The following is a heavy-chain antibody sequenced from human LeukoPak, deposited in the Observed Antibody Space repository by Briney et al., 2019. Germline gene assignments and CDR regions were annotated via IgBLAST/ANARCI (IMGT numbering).Heavy chain of an antibody. D-gene: IGHD6-13*01. CDR3: ARDETEDASSSWYWVY. Sequence: GGSLRLSCAASGFTFSSYSMNWVRQAPGKGLEWVSSISSSSYIYYADSVKGRFTISRDNAKNSLYLQMNSLRAEDTAVYYCARDETEDASSSWYWVYWGQGTLVTVSS. J-gene: IGHJ4*02. CDR1: GFTFSSYS. CDR2: ISSSSYI. V-gene: IGHV3-21*01.